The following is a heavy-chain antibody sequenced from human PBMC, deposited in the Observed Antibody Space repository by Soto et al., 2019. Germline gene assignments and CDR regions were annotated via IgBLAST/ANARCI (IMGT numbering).Heavy chain of an antibody. CDR3: AGDPTTSNSGSFGY. V-gene: IGHV3-7*03. CDR1: GFTFSTYW. Sequence: GGSLRLSCATSGFTFSTYWMTWVRQTPGKRLEWVAMINPDGSGTYYMDSVRGRFAISRDNARNSLFLQMNSLRVEDTAVYFCAGDPTTSNSGSFGYWGQGTLVTVS. D-gene: IGHD1-26*01. CDR2: INPDGSGT. J-gene: IGHJ4*02.